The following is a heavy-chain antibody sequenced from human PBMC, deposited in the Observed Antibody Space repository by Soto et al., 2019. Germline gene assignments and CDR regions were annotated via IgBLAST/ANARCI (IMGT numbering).Heavy chain of an antibody. CDR2: ISSSGSTI. D-gene: IGHD6-19*01. V-gene: IGHV3-11*01. CDR1: GFTFSDYY. CDR3: ARDRGIAVAGAYYFDY. J-gene: IGHJ4*02. Sequence: GGSLRLSCAASGFTFSDYYMSWIRQAPGKGLEWVSYISSSGSTIYYADSVKGRFTISRDNAKNSLYLQMNSLRAEDTAVYYCARDRGIAVAGAYYFDYWGQGTLVTVSS.